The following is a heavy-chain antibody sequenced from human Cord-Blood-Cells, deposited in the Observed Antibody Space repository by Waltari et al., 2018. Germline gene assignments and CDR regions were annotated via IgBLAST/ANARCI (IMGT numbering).Heavy chain of an antibody. J-gene: IGHJ4*02. Sequence: QVQLVESGGGVVQPGWSLRSSWAAPGFTFRSQGMHWVRQAPGKGLEWVAVISYDGSNKYYADSVKGRFTISRDKSKNTLYLQMNSLRAEDTAVYYCASGSYYFDYWGQGTLVTVSS. CDR2: ISYDGSNK. CDR3: ASGSYYFDY. D-gene: IGHD1-26*01. CDR1: GFTFRSQG. V-gene: IGHV3-30*03.